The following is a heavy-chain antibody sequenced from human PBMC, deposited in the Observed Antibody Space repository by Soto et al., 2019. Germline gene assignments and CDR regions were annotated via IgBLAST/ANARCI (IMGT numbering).Heavy chain of an antibody. J-gene: IGHJ6*02. CDR2: INYSGGT. V-gene: IGHV4-59*08. Sequence: QVQLQESGPRLVKPSETLSLTCTVSGGSLRSYYCGWFRQPPGKGLEWVGYINYSGGTFYNPTLKSRVTMTVDTSNNHYSLMVTSVTATDTAVYYCARQGFGELHGLVDVWGQGTTVTVSS. D-gene: IGHD3-10*01. CDR1: GGSLRSYY. CDR3: ARQGFGELHGLVDV.